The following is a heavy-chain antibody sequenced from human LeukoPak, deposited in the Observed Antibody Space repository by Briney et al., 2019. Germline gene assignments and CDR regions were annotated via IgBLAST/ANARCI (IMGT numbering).Heavy chain of an antibody. D-gene: IGHD2-2*02. CDR1: GGSISSYY. CDR3: ARGNSENIRYCSSTSCYKADYNWFDP. J-gene: IGHJ5*02. V-gene: IGHV4-4*07. CDR2: IYTSGST. Sequence: PSETLSLTCTVSGGSISSYYWTWIRQPAGKGLEWIGRIYTSGSTNYNPSLKSRATMSVDTSKNQFSLKLSSVTAADTAVYYCARGNSENIRYCSSTSCYKADYNWFDPWGQGTLVTVSS.